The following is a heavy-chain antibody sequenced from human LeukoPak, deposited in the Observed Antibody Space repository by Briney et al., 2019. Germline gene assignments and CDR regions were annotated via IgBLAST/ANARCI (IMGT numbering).Heavy chain of an antibody. CDR1: GFTFSSYS. J-gene: IGHJ4*02. CDR3: VKDTKQWLVLGYYFDY. Sequence: GGSLTLSCAPSGFTFSSYSMNWVRDAPGEGLEWVSSISSSSNYIYYADAVKGRFTISRDNDQNSLYLQMNSLGAEDTAVYYCVKDTKQWLVLGYYFDYWGQGTLVSVSS. V-gene: IGHV3-21*01. D-gene: IGHD6-19*01. CDR2: ISSSSNYI.